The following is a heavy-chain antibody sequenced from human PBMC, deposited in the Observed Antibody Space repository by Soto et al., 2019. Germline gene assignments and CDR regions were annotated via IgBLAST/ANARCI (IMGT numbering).Heavy chain of an antibody. CDR1: GFTFSSYA. CDR3: AKDHVSYYYDSSGYYAPSYFDY. V-gene: IGHV3-23*01. CDR2: ISGSGGST. Sequence: GGSLRLSCAASGFTFSSYAMSWVRQAPGKGLEWVSAISGSGGSTYYADSVKGRFTISRDNSKNTLYLQMNSLRAEDTAVYYCAKDHVSYYYDSSGYYAPSYFDYWGQGTLVTVSS. J-gene: IGHJ4*02. D-gene: IGHD3-22*01.